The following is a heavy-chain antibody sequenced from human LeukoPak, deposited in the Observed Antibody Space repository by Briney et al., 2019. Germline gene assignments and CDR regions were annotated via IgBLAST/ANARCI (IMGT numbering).Heavy chain of an antibody. D-gene: IGHD5-24*01. CDR2: ISAYNGNT. Sequence: ASVKVSCKASGYTFTSYGISWVRQAPGQGLEWMGWISAYNGNTNYAQKLQGRVTLTRDMSTSTDYLELSSLRSEDTAVYYCVRDNSVRDEAWWFNPWGQGTLVTVSS. CDR1: GYTFTSYG. CDR3: VRDNSVRDEAWWFNP. J-gene: IGHJ5*02. V-gene: IGHV1-18*01.